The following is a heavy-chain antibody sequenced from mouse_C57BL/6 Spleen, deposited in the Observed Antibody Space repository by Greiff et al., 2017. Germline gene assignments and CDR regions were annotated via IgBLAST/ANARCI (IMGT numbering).Heavy chain of an antibody. CDR1: GYTFTSYW. CDR3: AREGKSNYRGDFDY. D-gene: IGHD2-5*01. CDR2: IHPNSGST. Sequence: QVQLQQPGAELVKPGASVKLSCKASGYTFTSYWMHWVKQRPGQGLEWIGLIHPNSGSTNYNEKFKSKATLTVDKSSSTAYMQLSSLTSEDSAVYYCAREGKSNYRGDFDYWGQGTTLTVSS. V-gene: IGHV1-64*01. J-gene: IGHJ2*01.